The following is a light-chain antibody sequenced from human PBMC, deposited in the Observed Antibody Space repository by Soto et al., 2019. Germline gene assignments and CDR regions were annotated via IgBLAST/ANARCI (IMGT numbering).Light chain of an antibody. Sequence: EIVLTHSPGTLSLSPWEIATLSCWASQSVSSNLAWYQQKPGQAPRLLIYGASTRATGIPGRFSGSGSGTEYTLTISSLQSEDFAVYYCQQYNNWTFGQGTKVDIK. J-gene: IGKJ1*01. CDR1: QSVSSN. CDR2: GAS. CDR3: QQYNNWT. V-gene: IGKV3-15*01.